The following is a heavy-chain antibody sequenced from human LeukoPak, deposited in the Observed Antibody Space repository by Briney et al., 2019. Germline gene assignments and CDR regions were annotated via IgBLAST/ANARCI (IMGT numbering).Heavy chain of an antibody. V-gene: IGHV3-23*01. J-gene: IGHJ4*02. Sequence: GGSLRLSCAASGFTFSSYAMSWVRQAPGKGLEWVSAISGSGGSTYYADSVKGRFTISRDNSRNTLYLQMNSLRAEDTAVYYCAKDATYYYDSSGYSPPPGQNYFDYWGQGTLVTVSS. D-gene: IGHD3-22*01. CDR2: ISGSGGST. CDR3: AKDATYYYDSSGYSPPPGQNYFDY. CDR1: GFTFSSYA.